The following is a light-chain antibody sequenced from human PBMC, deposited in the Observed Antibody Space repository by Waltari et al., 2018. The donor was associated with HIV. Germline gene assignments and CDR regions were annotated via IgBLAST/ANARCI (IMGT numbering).Light chain of an antibody. CDR2: DAS. V-gene: IGKV3-11*01. CDR1: QSVSSY. Sequence: EIVLTQSPGPLSLSPGDGATLSCRASQSVSSYVAWYQHKPSQAPRLLIYDASKRATGIPARFSGSGSGTYFTLTISSLEPEDFAVYYCQQRNNWPPSVTFGGGTRVEI. J-gene: IGKJ4*01. CDR3: QQRNNWPPSVT.